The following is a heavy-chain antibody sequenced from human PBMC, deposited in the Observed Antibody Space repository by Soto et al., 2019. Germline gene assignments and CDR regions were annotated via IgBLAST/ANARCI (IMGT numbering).Heavy chain of an antibody. J-gene: IGHJ3*02. CDR1: GYRFTSYG. V-gene: IGHV1-18*01. Sequence: GASGKVSCKVSGYRFTSYGISWVRQAPGQGLEWMGWISAYNGNTNYAQKLQGRVTMTTDTSTSTAYMELRSLRSDDTAVYYCARVGSPDYYGSGSPNDASDIWGQGTMVTVSS. CDR3: ARVGSPDYYGSGSPNDASDI. D-gene: IGHD3-10*01. CDR2: ISAYNGNT.